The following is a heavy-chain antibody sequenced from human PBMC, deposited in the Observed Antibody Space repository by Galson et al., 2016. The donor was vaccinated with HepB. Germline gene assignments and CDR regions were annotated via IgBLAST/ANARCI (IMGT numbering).Heavy chain of an antibody. CDR2: FRGRANT. V-gene: IGHV3-23*01. J-gene: IGHJ5*02. CDR3: VKDRPYGTGWYGCSES. CDR1: GFTFITSV. D-gene: IGHD6-13*01. Sequence: SLRLSCAASGFTFITSVMSWVRQTPGKGLEWVSSFRGRANTQYADSVRGRFTASRDDSKGTLFLQMNSLTADDTAVCYCVKDRPYGTGWYGCSESWGQGTLVIVSS.